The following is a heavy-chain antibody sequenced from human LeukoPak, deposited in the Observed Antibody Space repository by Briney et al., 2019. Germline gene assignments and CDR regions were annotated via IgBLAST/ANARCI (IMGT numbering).Heavy chain of an antibody. CDR2: ISSSSSTI. CDR1: GFTFSSYW. V-gene: IGHV3-48*01. Sequence: PGGSLRLSCAASGFTFSSYWMNWVRQAPGKGLEWVSYISSSSSTIYYADSVKGRFTISRDNAKNSLYLQMNSLRAEDTAVYYCARDPDSSSWYPWFDPWGQGTLVTVSS. CDR3: ARDPDSSSWYPWFDP. J-gene: IGHJ5*02. D-gene: IGHD6-13*01.